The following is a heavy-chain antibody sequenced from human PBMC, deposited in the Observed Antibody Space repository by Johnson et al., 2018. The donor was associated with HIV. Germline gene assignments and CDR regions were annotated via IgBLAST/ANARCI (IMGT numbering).Heavy chain of an antibody. J-gene: IGHJ3*02. V-gene: IGHV3-66*01. Sequence: MQLVESGGGLVQPGGSLRLSCAASGFIVSSDYMSWVRQAPGKGLEWVSLIYSGGRTYYTDSVKGRFTISRENPKNSLYLQMNSLRAGDTAIYYCAKKALGDVDAFDIWGQGTMVTVSS. CDR1: GFIVSSDY. CDR2: IYSGGRT. CDR3: AKKALGDVDAFDI. D-gene: IGHD2-21*02.